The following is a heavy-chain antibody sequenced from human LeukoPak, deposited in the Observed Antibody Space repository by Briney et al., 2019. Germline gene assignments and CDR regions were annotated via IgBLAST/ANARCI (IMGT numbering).Heavy chain of an antibody. J-gene: IGHJ4*02. CDR2: IKQDGNEK. Sequence: GGSLRLSCAASGFTFDAYWMSWVRQAPGKGLEWVANIKQDGNEKYYVDSVKGRFTIYRDNAKNSLYLQMNSLRADDTAVYYCARAPFTPNDYWGQGTLVAVSS. CDR3: ARAPFTPNDY. V-gene: IGHV3-7*04. CDR1: GFTFDAYW.